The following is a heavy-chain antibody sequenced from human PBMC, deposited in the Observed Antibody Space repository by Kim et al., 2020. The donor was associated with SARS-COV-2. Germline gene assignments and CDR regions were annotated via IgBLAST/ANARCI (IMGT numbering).Heavy chain of an antibody. Sequence: SETLSLTCTVSGGSISSGGYYWSWIRQHPGKGLEWIGYIYYSGSTYYNPSLKSRVTISVDTSKNQFSLKLGSVTAADTAVYYCARGQGLITMIVVVVGAFDYLGQGTLVTVSS. J-gene: IGHJ4*02. CDR3: ARGQGLITMIVVVVGAFDY. D-gene: IGHD3-22*01. V-gene: IGHV4-31*03. CDR2: IYYSGST. CDR1: GGSISSGGYY.